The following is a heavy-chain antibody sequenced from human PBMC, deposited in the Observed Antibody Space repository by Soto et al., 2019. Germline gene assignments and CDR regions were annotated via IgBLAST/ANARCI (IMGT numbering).Heavy chain of an antibody. Sequence: GGSLRLSCVASGFVFEVYWMHWVRQVPGKGLEWVSRISDDGARTDYADSVRGRFTISRDNANNALYLQMNALRGEDTAVYFCTRGPRPSSIGTGAVWGRGXLVTVPS. CDR2: ISDDGART. CDR3: TRGPRPSSIGTGAV. J-gene: IGHJ4*02. D-gene: IGHD2-2*01. CDR1: GFVFEVYW. V-gene: IGHV3-74*01.